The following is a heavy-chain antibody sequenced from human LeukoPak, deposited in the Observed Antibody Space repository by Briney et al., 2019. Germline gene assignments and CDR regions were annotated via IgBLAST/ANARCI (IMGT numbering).Heavy chain of an antibody. J-gene: IGHJ4*02. CDR3: AKGGLRWFDY. V-gene: IGHV3-7*01. CDR1: GFTFSGYY. D-gene: IGHD4-23*01. CDR2: INQAGSEK. Sequence: GGSLRLSCAASGFTFSGYYMSWVRQAPGKGLEGVVNINQAGSEKYYVDSVKGRFTISRDNAKSSLYLQMNSLRAEDTAVYYCAKGGLRWFDYWGQGTLVTVSS.